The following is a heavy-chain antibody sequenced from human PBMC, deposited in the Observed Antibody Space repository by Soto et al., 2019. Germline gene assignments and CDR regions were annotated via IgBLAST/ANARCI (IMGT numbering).Heavy chain of an antibody. CDR2: VGRDGTEK. J-gene: IGHJ4*02. D-gene: IGHD2-15*01. Sequence: LRLSCAASGFTFSTYVMGWVRQAPGKGPEWVANVGRDGTEKSYVDSVKGRFTITKDTSKNQVVLTMTNMDPVDTATYYCAQGGYCSGGSCLLNYFDYWGQGTLVTVSS. V-gene: IGHV3-7*05. CDR3: AQGGYCSGGSCLLNYFDY. CDR1: GFTFSTYV.